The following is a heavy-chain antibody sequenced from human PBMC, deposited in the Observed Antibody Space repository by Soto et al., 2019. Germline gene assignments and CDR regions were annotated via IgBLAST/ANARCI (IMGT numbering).Heavy chain of an antibody. CDR2: VYDADGK. Sequence: DVQLVESGGGLIHRGGSLRLSCAVVGMTVSGKKYVAWVRQAPGKGLEWVSGVYDADGKYYADSVKGRFTTSRDSSKTIVYLEMNDLGPEETAIYYCATWLQREHAYDVWGQGTTFNVSS. D-gene: IGHD1-1*01. CDR1: GMTVSGKKY. CDR3: ATWLQREHAYDV. J-gene: IGHJ3*01. V-gene: IGHV3-53*01.